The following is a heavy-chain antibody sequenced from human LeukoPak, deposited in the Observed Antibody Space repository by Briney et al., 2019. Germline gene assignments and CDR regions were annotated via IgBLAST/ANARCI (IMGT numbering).Heavy chain of an antibody. J-gene: IGHJ3*02. Sequence: NTSETLSLTCTVSGGSISSYYWSWIRQPPGKGLEWIGYIYYSGSTNYNPSLKSRVTISVDTSKNQFSLKLSSVTAADTAVYYCARRGATYWDAFDIWGQGTMVTVSS. CDR1: GGSISSYY. V-gene: IGHV4-59*08. CDR2: IYYSGST. CDR3: ARRGATYWDAFDI. D-gene: IGHD5-12*01.